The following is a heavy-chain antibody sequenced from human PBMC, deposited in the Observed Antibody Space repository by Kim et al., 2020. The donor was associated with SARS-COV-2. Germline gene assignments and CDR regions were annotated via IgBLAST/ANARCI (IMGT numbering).Heavy chain of an antibody. J-gene: IGHJ6*02. CDR2: IIHILSAA. Sequence: SVKVSCKASGGTFTTYAISWVRQAPGQGLEWMGRIIHILSAANYAQKFQGRVTITADKPTSTVYMELSSLRSEDTAVYYCARTYYYDSSGEYYVEGDYHYGMDVWGQGTTVTVSS. D-gene: IGHD3-22*01. V-gene: IGHV1-69*04. CDR1: GGTFTTYA. CDR3: ARTYYYDSSGEYYVEGDYHYGMDV.